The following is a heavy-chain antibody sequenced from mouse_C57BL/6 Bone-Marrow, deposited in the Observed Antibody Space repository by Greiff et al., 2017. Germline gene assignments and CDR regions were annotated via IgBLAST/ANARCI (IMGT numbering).Heavy chain of an antibody. Sequence: VQLQQSGPGLVQPSQCLSITCTASGFSFTSYGVHWVRQSPGKGLEWLGVIWSGGSTDYNAAFISRLSISKENSKSQTFFKMNSLQADDTAIYYCDRSFDYDAFDYWGQGTLVTVSA. D-gene: IGHD2-4*01. V-gene: IGHV2-2*01. CDR3: DRSFDYDAFDY. CDR1: GFSFTSYG. CDR2: IWSGGST. J-gene: IGHJ3*01.